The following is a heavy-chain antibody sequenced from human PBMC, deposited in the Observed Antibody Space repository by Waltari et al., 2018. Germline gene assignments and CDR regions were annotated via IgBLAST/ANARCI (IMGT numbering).Heavy chain of an antibody. Sequence: QVQLQESGPGLVKPSETLSLTCTVSGGSISSYYWSWIRQPTGKGLEWIGRIYTSGSTNYKPFLKSRVTMSVDTSKNQFSLKLSSVTAADTAVYYCARVGSYYDSSGCFDYWGQGTLVTVSS. V-gene: IGHV4-4*07. CDR3: ARVGSYYDSSGCFDY. J-gene: IGHJ4*02. CDR2: IYTSGST. D-gene: IGHD3-22*01. CDR1: GGSISSYY.